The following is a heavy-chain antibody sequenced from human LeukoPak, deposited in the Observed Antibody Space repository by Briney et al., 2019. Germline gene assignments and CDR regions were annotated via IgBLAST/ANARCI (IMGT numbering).Heavy chain of an antibody. V-gene: IGHV4-34*01. CDR1: GGSFSGYY. CDR3: ARSWGSSPFDP. Sequence: SETLSLTCAVYGGSFSGYYWSWIRQPPGKGLEWIGEINYSGSTNYNPSLKSRVTISVDTSKNQFSLKLSSVTAADTAVYYCARSWGSSPFDPWGQGTLVTVSS. J-gene: IGHJ5*02. CDR2: INYSGST. D-gene: IGHD6-13*01.